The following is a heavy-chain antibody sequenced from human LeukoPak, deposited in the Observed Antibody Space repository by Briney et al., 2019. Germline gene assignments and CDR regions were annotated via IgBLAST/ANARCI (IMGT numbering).Heavy chain of an antibody. CDR1: GFTFSSYA. V-gene: IGHV3-23*01. D-gene: IGHD2-15*01. Sequence: PGGSLRLSCAASGFTFSSYAMTWVRQAPGKGLEWVSAISGSGVSTYYADSVKGRFTISRDNSKNTLYLQMNSLRAEDTAVYYCAKDVLGYCSGGSCYGSFDYWGQGTLVTVSS. J-gene: IGHJ4*02. CDR3: AKDVLGYCSGGSCYGSFDY. CDR2: ISGSGVST.